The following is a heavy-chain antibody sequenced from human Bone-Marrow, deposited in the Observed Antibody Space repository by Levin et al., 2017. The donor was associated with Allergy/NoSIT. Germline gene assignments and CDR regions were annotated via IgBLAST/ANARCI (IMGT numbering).Heavy chain of an antibody. Sequence: GGSLRLSCAASGFTLSSYAMSWVRQAPGKGLEWVSAISGSGGSAYYADSVKGRFTISRDNSKNTLYLQMNSLRAEDTAVYYCAKVSKGTSWYTPYFDYWGQGTLVTVSS. CDR1: GFTLSSYA. CDR3: AKVSKGTSWYTPYFDY. D-gene: IGHD6-13*01. CDR2: ISGSGGSA. V-gene: IGHV3-23*01. J-gene: IGHJ4*02.